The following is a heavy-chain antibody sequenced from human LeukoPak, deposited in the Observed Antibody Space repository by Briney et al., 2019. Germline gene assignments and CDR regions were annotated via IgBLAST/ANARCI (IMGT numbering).Heavy chain of an antibody. V-gene: IGHV1-2*06. CDR3: ARDRARSGYKSDY. Sequence: ASVKVSCKASGYTFTGYYMHWVRQPPGQGLEWMGRINPNSGGTNYAQKFQGRVTMTRDTSISTAYKELSRLRSDITAVYYCARDRARSGYKSDYWGQGTLVTVSS. D-gene: IGHD3-22*01. J-gene: IGHJ4*02. CDR2: INPNSGGT. CDR1: GYTFTGYY.